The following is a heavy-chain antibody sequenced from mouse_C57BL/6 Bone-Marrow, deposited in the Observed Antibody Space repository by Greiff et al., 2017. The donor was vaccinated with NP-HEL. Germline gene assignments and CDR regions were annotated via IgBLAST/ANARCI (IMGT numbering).Heavy chain of an antibody. D-gene: IGHD1-1*01. Sequence: EVQRVESGGGLVQPGGSLKLSCAASGFTFSDYYMYWVRQTPEKRLEWVAYISNGGGSNYYPDTVKGRFTISRDNAKNTLYLQMSRLKSEDTAMYYCARSYYGSSYGYFDVWGTGTTVTVSS. J-gene: IGHJ1*03. V-gene: IGHV5-12*01. CDR3: ARSYYGSSYGYFDV. CDR2: ISNGGGSN. CDR1: GFTFSDYY.